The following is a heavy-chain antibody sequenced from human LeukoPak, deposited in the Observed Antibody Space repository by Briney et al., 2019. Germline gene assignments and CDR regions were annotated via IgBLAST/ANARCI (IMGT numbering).Heavy chain of an antibody. D-gene: IGHD1-26*01. CDR1: GGTFSSYA. CDR3: ARYGSSGSYYTIVY. J-gene: IGHJ4*02. V-gene: IGHV1-18*01. Sequence: ASVKVSCKASGGTFSSYAVSWVRQAPGQGLEWMGWISAYNGNTNYAQKLQGRVTMTTDTSTGTAYMELRSLRSDDTAVYYCARYGSSGSYYTIVYWGQGTLVTVSS. CDR2: ISAYNGNT.